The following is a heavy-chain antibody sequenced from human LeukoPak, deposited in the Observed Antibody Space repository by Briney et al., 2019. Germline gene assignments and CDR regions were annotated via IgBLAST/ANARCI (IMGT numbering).Heavy chain of an antibody. CDR1: GFTFRSYE. CDR2: LSSSGSAF. J-gene: IGHJ4*02. CDR3: ARSARLMRGVVEVTALDD. Sequence: GGSLRLSCEDSGFTFRSYEMNWVRQAPGKGLEWIAYLSSSGSAFSYADSVKGRFTIARDNAKNSVYLEMNSLRADDTAVYYCARSARLMRGVVEVTALDDWGQGTLVTVSS. V-gene: IGHV3-48*03. D-gene: IGHD3-3*01.